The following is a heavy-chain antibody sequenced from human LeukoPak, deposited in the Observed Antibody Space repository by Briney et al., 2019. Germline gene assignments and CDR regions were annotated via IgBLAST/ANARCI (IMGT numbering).Heavy chain of an antibody. Sequence: GGSLRLSCTASGFTFGGYAMTWVRQAPGKGLEWVSSISANSEDSYYADPVKGRFTISRDNSRSTLYLQMDSLRADDTAAYYCGRTNYFYGLDVWGQGTTVTVSS. CDR2: ISANSEDS. V-gene: IGHV3-23*01. J-gene: IGHJ6*02. CDR1: GFTFGGYA. CDR3: GRTNYFYGLDV. D-gene: IGHD1-7*01.